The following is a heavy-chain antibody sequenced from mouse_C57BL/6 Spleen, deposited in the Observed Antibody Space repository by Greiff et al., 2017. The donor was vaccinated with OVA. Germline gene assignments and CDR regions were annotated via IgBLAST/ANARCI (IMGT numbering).Heavy chain of an antibody. D-gene: IGHD1-1*01. CDR2: INPSNGGT. CDR1: GYTFTSYW. CDR3: AVGTTVARYAMDY. J-gene: IGHJ4*01. Sequence: QVQLQQPGPELVKPGASVKLSCKASGYTFTSYWMHWVKQRPGQGLEWIGNINPSNGGTNYNEKFKSKATLTVDKSSSTAYMQLSSLTSEDSAVYYCAVGTTVARYAMDYWGQGTSVTVSS. V-gene: IGHV1-53*01.